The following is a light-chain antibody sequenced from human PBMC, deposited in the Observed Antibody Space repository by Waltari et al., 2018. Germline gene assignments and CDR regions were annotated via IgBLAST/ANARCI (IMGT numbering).Light chain of an antibody. Sequence: EIVMTQSPGTLSVSPGERATLSCRASHSISSHLAWYQHKPGQAPRLLIYGATTRATGIPARFSGSGSETEFTLTISGLQSEDFAVYYCQQYDNWPPWTFGQGSRVEIK. J-gene: IGKJ1*01. CDR2: GAT. CDR3: QQYDNWPPWT. V-gene: IGKV3-15*01. CDR1: HSISSH.